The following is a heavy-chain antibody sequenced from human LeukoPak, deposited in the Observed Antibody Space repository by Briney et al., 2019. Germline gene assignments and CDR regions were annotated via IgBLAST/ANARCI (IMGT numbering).Heavy chain of an antibody. CDR1: GFTFSSYA. D-gene: IGHD4-17*01. CDR3: AKESRATTVFGLVDYFDY. Sequence: SGGSLRLSCAASGFTFSSYAMSWVRQAPGKGLEWVSAISGSGGSTYYADSVKGRFTISRDNSKNTLYLQMNSLRAEDTAVYYCAKESRATTVFGLVDYFDYWGQGTLVTVSS. V-gene: IGHV3-23*01. J-gene: IGHJ4*02. CDR2: ISGSGGST.